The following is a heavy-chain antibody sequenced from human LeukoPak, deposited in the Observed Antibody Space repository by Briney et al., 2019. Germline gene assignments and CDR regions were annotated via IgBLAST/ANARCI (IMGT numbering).Heavy chain of an antibody. V-gene: IGHV1-69*04. J-gene: IGHJ5*02. CDR2: IIPIFGIA. Sequence: ASVKVSCKASGGTFSSYAISWVRQAPGQGLEWMGRIIPIFGIANYAQKFQGRVTITADKSTSTAYMELSSLRSEDTAVYYCARIRDGYNPWGQGTLVTVYS. CDR1: GGTFSSYA. D-gene: IGHD5-24*01. CDR3: ARIRDGYNP.